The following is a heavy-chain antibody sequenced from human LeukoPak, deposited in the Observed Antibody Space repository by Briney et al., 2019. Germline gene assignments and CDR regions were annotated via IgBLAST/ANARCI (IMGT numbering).Heavy chain of an antibody. J-gene: IGHJ5*02. D-gene: IGHD3-22*01. CDR1: GGSISSSSYY. CDR2: IYYSGST. CDR3: ARPHYYDSSRKPTGFRWFDP. V-gene: IGHV4-39*07. Sequence: SETLSLTCTVSGGSISSSSYYWGWIRQPPGKGLEWIGSIYYSGSTCYNPSLKSRVTISVDTSENQFSLKLSSLTAADTAVYYCARPHYYDSSRKPTGFRWFDPWGQGTLVTVSS.